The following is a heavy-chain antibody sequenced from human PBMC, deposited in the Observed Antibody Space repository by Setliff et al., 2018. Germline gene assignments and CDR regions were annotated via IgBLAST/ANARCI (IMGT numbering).Heavy chain of an antibody. D-gene: IGHD3-3*01. CDR3: ARDRDFWSGSNHYYYYYMDV. Sequence: KTSETLSLTCAVSGYSISSGFSWVWIRQSPGKGLEWIGRILFSGDTYYNPSLNSRVTISADTSKNQFSLNLSSVTAADTAVYYCARDRDFWSGSNHYYYYYMDVWGKGTTVTVSS. CDR2: ILFSGDT. CDR1: GYSISSGFS. V-gene: IGHV4-38-2*02. J-gene: IGHJ6*03.